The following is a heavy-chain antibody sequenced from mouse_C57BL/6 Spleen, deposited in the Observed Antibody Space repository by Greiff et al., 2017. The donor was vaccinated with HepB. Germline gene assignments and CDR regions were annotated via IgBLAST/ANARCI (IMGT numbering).Heavy chain of an antibody. CDR2: ILPGSGST. Sequence: QVQLQQSGAELMKPGASVKLSCKATGYTFTGYWIEWVKQRPGHGLEWIGEILPGSGSTNYNEKFKGKATFTADTSSNTAYMQLSSLTTEDSAIYYCARWPITTVVADYAMDYWGQGTSVTVSS. D-gene: IGHD1-1*01. J-gene: IGHJ4*01. CDR3: ARWPITTVVADYAMDY. V-gene: IGHV1-9*01. CDR1: GYTFTGYW.